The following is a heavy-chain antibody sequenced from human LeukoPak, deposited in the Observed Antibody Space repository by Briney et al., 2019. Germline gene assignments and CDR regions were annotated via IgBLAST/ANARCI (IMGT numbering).Heavy chain of an antibody. Sequence: SVKVSCKASGGTFSSYAISWVRQAPGQGLEWMGRIIPIFGTANYAQKFQGRVTITTDESTSTAYMELSSLRSEDTAVYYCARDEVRGKYCGGDCYSYGGREPLATV. D-gene: IGHD2-21*01. CDR3: ARDEVRGKYCGGDCYSY. CDR1: GGTFSSYA. V-gene: IGHV1-69*05. J-gene: IGHJ4*02. CDR2: IIPIFGTA.